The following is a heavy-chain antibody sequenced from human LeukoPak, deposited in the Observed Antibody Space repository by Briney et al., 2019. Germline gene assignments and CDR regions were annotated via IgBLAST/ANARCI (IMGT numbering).Heavy chain of an antibody. Sequence: SETLSLTCTVSGASISSYYWIWIRQPPGKGLEWIGTIYHSGTTYYNPSLKSRVTISVDTSKNQFFLKLSSVTAADTAVYYCARLPTGYPNWFDPWGQGSLVTVSS. J-gene: IGHJ5*02. V-gene: IGHV4-59*04. CDR2: IYHSGTT. D-gene: IGHD3-9*01. CDR3: ARLPTGYPNWFDP. CDR1: GASISSYY.